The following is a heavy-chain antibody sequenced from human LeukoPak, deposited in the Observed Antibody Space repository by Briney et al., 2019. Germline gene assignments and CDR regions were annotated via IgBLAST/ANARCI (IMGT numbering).Heavy chain of an antibody. CDR1: GGSISSGGYS. J-gene: IGHJ6*02. V-gene: IGHV4-30-2*01. D-gene: IGHD2-15*01. CDR3: ARGPVVVVAATPSGYYYGMDV. CDR2: IYHVGST. Sequence: PSETLSLTCAVSGGSISSGGYSWSWIRQPPGKGLEWIGYIYHVGSTYYNPSLKSRVTITVDWSKNQFSLKLSSVTAADTAVYYCARGPVVVVAATPSGYYYGMDVWGQGTTVTVSS.